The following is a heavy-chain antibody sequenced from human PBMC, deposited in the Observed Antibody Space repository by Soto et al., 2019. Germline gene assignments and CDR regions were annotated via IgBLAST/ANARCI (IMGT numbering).Heavy chain of an antibody. V-gene: IGHV1-46*01. CDR1: GYTFTSYY. CDR3: ARDDCGGDCYRYWYFDL. J-gene: IGHJ2*01. CDR2: INPSGGST. Sequence: QVQLVQSGAEVKKPGASVKVSCKASGYTFTSYYMHWVRQAPGQGLEWMGIINPSGGSTSYAQKFQGIATMTRDTSTSTVYMELSSLRSEDTAVYYCARDDCGGDCYRYWYFDLWGRGTLVTVSS. D-gene: IGHD2-21*02.